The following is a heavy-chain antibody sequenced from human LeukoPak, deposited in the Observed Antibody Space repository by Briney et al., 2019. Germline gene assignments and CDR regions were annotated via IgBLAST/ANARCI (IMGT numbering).Heavy chain of an antibody. Sequence: SETLSLTCTVSGGSISSYYWSWIRQPAGKGLEWIGRIYTSGSTNYNPSLKSRVTMSVDTSKNQFSLKLSSVTAADTAVYYCASTLGYCSSTSCYQIDPWGQGTLVTVSS. CDR2: IYTSGST. D-gene: IGHD2-2*01. CDR3: ASTLGYCSSTSCYQIDP. CDR1: GGSISSYY. V-gene: IGHV4-4*07. J-gene: IGHJ5*02.